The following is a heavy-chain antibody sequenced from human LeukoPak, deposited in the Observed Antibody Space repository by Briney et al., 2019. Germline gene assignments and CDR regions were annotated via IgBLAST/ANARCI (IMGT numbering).Heavy chain of an antibody. J-gene: IGHJ3*02. CDR1: GFTFSSYE. Sequence: GGSLRLSCAASGFTFSSYEMNWVRQAPGKGLEWVANIKHDGSEKYYVDSVKGRFTISRDNAKNSLYLQMNSLRAEDTAVYYCARDQDFDIWGQGTMVTVSS. V-gene: IGHV3-7*01. CDR2: IKHDGSEK. CDR3: ARDQDFDI.